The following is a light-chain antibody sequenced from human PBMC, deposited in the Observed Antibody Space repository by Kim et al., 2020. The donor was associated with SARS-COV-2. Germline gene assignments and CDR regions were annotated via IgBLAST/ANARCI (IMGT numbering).Light chain of an antibody. J-gene: IGLJ2*01. CDR2: GTN. Sequence: LGQAVRIPYPGVSLSRCDASWYQQKPGQAPVLDIEGTNNRPSWIPDGVSGSNSVNTASLTVPGAETKNQAEDYCNARDSSGNHLVFGGGTQLTVL. CDR1: SLSRCD. CDR3: NARDSSGNHLV. V-gene: IGLV3-19*01.